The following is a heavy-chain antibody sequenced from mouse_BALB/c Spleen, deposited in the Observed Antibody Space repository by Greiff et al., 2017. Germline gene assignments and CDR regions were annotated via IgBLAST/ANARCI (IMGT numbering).Heavy chain of an antibody. Sequence: VQLKESGPGLVKPSQSLSLTCTVTGYSITSDYAWNWIRQFPGNKLEWMGYISYSGSTSYNPSLKSRISITRDTSKNQFFLQLNSVTTEDTATYYCATYDYLDYYAMDYWGQGTSVTVSS. J-gene: IGHJ4*01. CDR1: GYSITSDYA. V-gene: IGHV3-2*02. CDR3: ATYDYLDYYAMDY. CDR2: ISYSGST. D-gene: IGHD2-4*01.